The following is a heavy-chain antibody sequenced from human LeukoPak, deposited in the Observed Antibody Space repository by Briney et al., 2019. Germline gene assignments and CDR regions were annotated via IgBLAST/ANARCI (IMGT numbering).Heavy chain of an antibody. CDR2: IIPIFGTA. Sequence: ASVKVSCKASGGTFSSYAISWVRQASGQGLEWMGGIIPIFGTANYAQKFQGRVTITADGSTSTAYMELSSLRSEDTAVYYCATGPWFGKYLDVWGKGTTVTISS. J-gene: IGHJ6*04. V-gene: IGHV1-69*13. CDR3: ATGPWFGKYLDV. CDR1: GGTFSSYA. D-gene: IGHD3-10*01.